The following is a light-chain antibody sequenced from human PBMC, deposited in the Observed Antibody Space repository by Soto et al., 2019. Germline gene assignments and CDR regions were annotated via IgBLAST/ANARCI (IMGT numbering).Light chain of an antibody. V-gene: IGLV2-11*01. Sequence: QSALTQPRSVSGSPGQSVTISCTGTSSDVGGYNYVSWYQQYPGKAPKLIIYDVTKRPSGVPDRFSGSKSGNTASLTISGLQAEDEGDYHCCSYAGTFVVFGGGTKVTVL. CDR2: DVT. J-gene: IGLJ2*01. CDR3: CSYAGTFVV. CDR1: SSDVGGYNY.